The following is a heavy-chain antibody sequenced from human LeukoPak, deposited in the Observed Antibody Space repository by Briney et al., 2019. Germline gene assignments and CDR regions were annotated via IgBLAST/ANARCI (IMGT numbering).Heavy chain of an antibody. Sequence: GGSLRLSCAASGFTFSSYSMNWVRQAPGKGLEWVSYISSCSSTIYYADSVKGRFTISRDNAKNTLYLQMNSLRAEDTAVYYCARGYYDSTPGYWGQGTLVTVSS. CDR2: ISSCSSTI. D-gene: IGHD3-22*01. J-gene: IGHJ4*02. CDR1: GFTFSSYS. CDR3: ARGYYDSTPGY. V-gene: IGHV3-48*04.